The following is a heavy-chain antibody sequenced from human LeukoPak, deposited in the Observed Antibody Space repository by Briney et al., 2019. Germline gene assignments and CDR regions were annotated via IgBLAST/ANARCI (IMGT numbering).Heavy chain of an antibody. D-gene: IGHD3-10*01. J-gene: IGHJ4*02. CDR3: VIGGTYGSGS. Sequence: GGSLRLSCAASGFSFSTYAMSWVRQAPGQGLEWVSLINHDGSSTNYADSVKGRFTISRDNAKDTLYLQMNSLRAEDTAVYYCVIGGTYGSGSWGQGTLVTVSS. V-gene: IGHV3-74*01. CDR1: GFSFSTYA. CDR2: INHDGSST.